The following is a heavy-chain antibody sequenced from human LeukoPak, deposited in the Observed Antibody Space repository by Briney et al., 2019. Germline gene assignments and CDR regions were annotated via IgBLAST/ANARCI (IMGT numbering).Heavy chain of an antibody. J-gene: IGHJ4*02. D-gene: IGHD5-12*01. Sequence: GGSLRLSCAASGFTFSSYAMSWVRQAPGKGLEWVSAISGSGGSTYYADSVKGRFTISRDNSKNTLYLQMNSLRAEDTAVYYCAGANPYSKCSGYDIFDYWGQGTLVTVSS. CDR3: AGANPYSKCSGYDIFDY. CDR1: GFTFSSYA. CDR2: ISGSGGST. V-gene: IGHV3-23*01.